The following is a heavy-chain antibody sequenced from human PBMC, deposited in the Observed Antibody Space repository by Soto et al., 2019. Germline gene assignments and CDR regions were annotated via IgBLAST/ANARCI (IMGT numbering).Heavy chain of an antibody. Sequence: GGSLRLSCAASGFTFSSFWMSWVRQAPGKGLEWVTNIKTDGSETHYVDSVKGRFTISRDNPKTSLFLQMNSLRVEDTAVYFCTSDRYPRFYHGSGSYPYYWGQGTPVTVSS. V-gene: IGHV3-7*03. J-gene: IGHJ4*02. CDR1: GFTFSSFW. D-gene: IGHD3-10*01. CDR2: IKTDGSET. CDR3: TSDRYPRFYHGSGSYPYY.